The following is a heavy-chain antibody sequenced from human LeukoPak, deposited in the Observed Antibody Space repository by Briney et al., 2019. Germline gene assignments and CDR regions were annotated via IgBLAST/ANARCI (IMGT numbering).Heavy chain of an antibody. CDR1: GFTFSSYA. V-gene: IGHV3-23*01. CDR2: ISGSGGST. J-gene: IGHJ5*02. Sequence: SGGSLRLSCAASGFTFSSYAMSWVRQAPGKGLEWVSAISGSGGSTYYADSVKGRFTISRDNSKNTLYLQMNSLRAEDTAVYYCAKDSRDLRPLYWFDPWGQGTLVTVSS. D-gene: IGHD2-21*02. CDR3: AKDSRDLRPLYWFDP.